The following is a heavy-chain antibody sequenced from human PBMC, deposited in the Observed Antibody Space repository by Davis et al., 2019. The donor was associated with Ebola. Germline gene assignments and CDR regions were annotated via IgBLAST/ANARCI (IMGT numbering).Heavy chain of an antibody. D-gene: IGHD3-10*01. V-gene: IGHV1-18*01. CDR2: ISAYNGNT. CDR1: GYTFTSYG. Sequence: AASVKVSCKASGYTFTSYGISWVRQAPGQGLEWMGWISAYNGNTNYAQKLQGRVTMTTDTSTSTAYTELRSLRSDDTAVYYCAGGTMVRGVYYYGMDVWGQGTTVTVSS. CDR3: AGGTMVRGVYYYGMDV. J-gene: IGHJ6*02.